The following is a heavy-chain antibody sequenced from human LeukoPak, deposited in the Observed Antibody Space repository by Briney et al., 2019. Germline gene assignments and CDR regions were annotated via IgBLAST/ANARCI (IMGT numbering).Heavy chain of an antibody. J-gene: IGHJ6*03. CDR2: IYSSGST. D-gene: IGHD1-26*01. CDR1: GYSISSGYY. CDR3: ARGDYYYMDV. Sequence: SETLSLTCTVSGYSISSGYYWSWIRQPPVKGLEWIGYIYSSGSTNYNPSLKSRVTISADTSKNQFSLKLSSVTAADTAVYYCARGDYYYMDVWGKGTTVTVPS. V-gene: IGHV4-61*01.